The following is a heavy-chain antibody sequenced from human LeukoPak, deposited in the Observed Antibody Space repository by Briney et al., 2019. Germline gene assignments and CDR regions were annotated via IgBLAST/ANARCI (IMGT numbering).Heavy chain of an antibody. D-gene: IGHD1-1*01. Sequence: GGSLRLSCAASGFTFSSYSMNWVRQAPGKGLEWVSYISSSGSTIYYADSVKGRFTISRDNAKNSLYLQMNSLTAEDTAVYYCAKDIEGTIDYWGQGTLVTVSS. V-gene: IGHV3-48*01. J-gene: IGHJ4*02. CDR1: GFTFSSYS. CDR3: AKDIEGTIDY. CDR2: ISSSGSTI.